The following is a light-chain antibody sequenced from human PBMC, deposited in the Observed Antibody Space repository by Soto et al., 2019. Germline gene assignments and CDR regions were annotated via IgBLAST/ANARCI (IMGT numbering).Light chain of an antibody. Sequence: QAVVTQEPSLTVSPGGTVTLTCACSTGAVTSDRFPYWFQQKPGQAPTTLIYDTSNKHSWTPARFSGSLLGGRAALPLSGARPEDEADYSCLLSYRDGRVFGGGTKVTVL. J-gene: IGLJ2*01. CDR3: LLSYRDGRV. V-gene: IGLV7-46*01. CDR1: TGAVTSDRF. CDR2: DTS.